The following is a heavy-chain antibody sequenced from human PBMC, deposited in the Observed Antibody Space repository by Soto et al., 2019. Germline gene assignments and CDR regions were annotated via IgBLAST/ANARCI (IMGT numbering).Heavy chain of an antibody. V-gene: IGHV4-30-2*01. CDR1: GGSISGGGYS. CDR3: ARVPGP. CDR2: IYHSGST. J-gene: IGHJ5*02. Sequence: SETLCLTCAVAGGSISGGGYSWSWIRQPPGKGLEWIGYIYHSGSTYYNPSLKSRVTISVDRSKNQFSLKLSSVTAADTAVYYCARVPGPWGQGTLVTVPS.